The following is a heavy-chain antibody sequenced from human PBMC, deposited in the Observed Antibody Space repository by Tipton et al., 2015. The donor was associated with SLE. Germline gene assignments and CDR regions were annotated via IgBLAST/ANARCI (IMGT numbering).Heavy chain of an antibody. CDR3: ARDMSTVPAAPFDY. J-gene: IGHJ4*02. Sequence: RSLRLSCAASGFTFINYGMHWVRQAPGKGLEWMAFIRYDGSRKSYADSVEGRFTISSDNSKNTLYLQMNSLRAEDTAFYYCARDMSTVPAAPFDYWGQGTLVTVSS. CDR2: IRYDGSRK. D-gene: IGHD2-2*01. V-gene: IGHV3-30*12. CDR1: GFTFINYG.